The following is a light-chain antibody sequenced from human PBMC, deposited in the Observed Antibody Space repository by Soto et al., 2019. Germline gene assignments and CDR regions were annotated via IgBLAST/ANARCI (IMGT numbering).Light chain of an antibody. CDR3: YSCSRSSGTRYV. V-gene: IGLV2-14*03. Sequence: QSVLTQHASVSGSPGQSITISCTGTSSDIGAYNYVSWYQQHPGQAPKLMISDVSNRPSGISDRFSGSKSGNTASLTISGLQAEDEADYYCYSCSRSSGTRYVFGTGTKLTVL. J-gene: IGLJ1*01. CDR1: SSDIGAYNY. CDR2: DVS.